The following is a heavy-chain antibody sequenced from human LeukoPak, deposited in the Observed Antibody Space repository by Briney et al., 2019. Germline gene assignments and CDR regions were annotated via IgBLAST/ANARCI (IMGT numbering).Heavy chain of an antibody. CDR2: IEQDGSEK. CDR1: GFTLNRYW. Sequence: GGSLRLSCAASGFTLNRYWMSWVRQAPGKGLEWVANIEQDGSEKDYVASVKGRFTISRDNAKNSLYLQMHSLRVEDTAVYYCARDTRGYASFDYWGQGTLVTVSS. J-gene: IGHJ4*02. D-gene: IGHD2-2*01. V-gene: IGHV3-7*04. CDR3: ARDTRGYASFDY.